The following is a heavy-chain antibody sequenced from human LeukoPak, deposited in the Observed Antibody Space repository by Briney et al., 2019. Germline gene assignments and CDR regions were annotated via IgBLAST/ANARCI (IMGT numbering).Heavy chain of an antibody. V-gene: IGHV3-48*01. J-gene: IGHJ4*02. CDR2: ISSSSTTI. CDR1: GFTFSSYS. Sequence: GGSLRLSCAASGFTFSSYSMNWVRQAPGKGLEWVSYISSSSTTIYYADSVKGRFTISRDNAKNSLYLQMNSLRAEDTAVYYCARLTMVRGIQWNSVYWGQGTLVTVSS. CDR3: ARLTMVRGIQWNSVY. D-gene: IGHD3-10*01.